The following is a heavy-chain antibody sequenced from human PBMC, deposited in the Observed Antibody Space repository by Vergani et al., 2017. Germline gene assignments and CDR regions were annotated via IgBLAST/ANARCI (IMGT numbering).Heavy chain of an antibody. D-gene: IGHD2-2*01. J-gene: IGHJ6*02. CDR3: AKGVYCSSTGCYEGRGYYYGMGV. V-gene: IGHV3-30*18. Sequence: QVQLVESGGNVVQSGTSLRLSCAASGFTFSSYVMHWVRQAPGTGLEWVAVISYDGSKKYYANSVKGRFTISRDNSKNTLYLQMNSLRADDTAVYYCAKGVYCSSTGCYEGRGYYYGMGVWGQGTTVTFSS. CDR2: ISYDGSKK. CDR1: GFTFSSYV.